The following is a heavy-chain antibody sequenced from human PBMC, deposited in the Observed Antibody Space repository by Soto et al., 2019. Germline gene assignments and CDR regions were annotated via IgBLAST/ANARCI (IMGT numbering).Heavy chain of an antibody. D-gene: IGHD3-9*01. CDR2: MNPNTGKT. CDR3: SRDDSDWFFN. Sequence: ASVKPSCKASGYTFTNYDINWVRQATGQGLEWMGWMNPNTGKTGYAQKFQGRVTMTRDTSIDTAYLQMNSLESEDTAVYYCSRDDSDWFFNWGRGTLVTVSS. V-gene: IGHV1-8*01. J-gene: IGHJ4*02. CDR1: GYTFTNYD.